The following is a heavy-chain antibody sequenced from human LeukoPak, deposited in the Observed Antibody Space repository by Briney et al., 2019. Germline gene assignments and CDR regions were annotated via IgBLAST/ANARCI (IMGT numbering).Heavy chain of an antibody. CDR1: GFSLRSYW. CDR3: TRGGLWFGGFLDY. V-gene: IGHV3-74*01. J-gene: IGHJ4*02. D-gene: IGHD3-10*01. CDR2: IYSDGRST. Sequence: GGSLRLSCAASGFSLRSYWMNWVRQAPGKGLWWVSRIYSDGRSTTYADSVRGRFTISRDNAKNTLFLQMNSLRVEDTDVYVCTRGGLWFGGFLDYWGQGTRVTVSS.